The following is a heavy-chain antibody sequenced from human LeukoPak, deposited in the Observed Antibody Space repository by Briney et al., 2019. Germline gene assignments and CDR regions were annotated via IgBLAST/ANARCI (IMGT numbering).Heavy chain of an antibody. CDR1: GFIFSSYA. CDR3: AKDTAGELGFDI. J-gene: IGHJ3*02. Sequence: GGSLRLSCAAPGFIFSSYAMSWVRQAPGKGLEWVSGISGSGGGTYYADSVKGRFTISRDNSKSTLYLQMNSLRAEDTAVYYCAKDTAGELGFDIWGQGTMVTVSS. V-gene: IGHV3-23*01. CDR2: ISGSGGGT. D-gene: IGHD1-26*01.